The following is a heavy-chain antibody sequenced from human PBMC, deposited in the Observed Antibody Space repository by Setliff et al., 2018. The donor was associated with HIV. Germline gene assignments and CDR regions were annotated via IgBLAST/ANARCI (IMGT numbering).Heavy chain of an antibody. CDR3: AKDGDYSNWDYDAFDI. CDR1: GFTFSAHG. CDR2: INYDESSE. J-gene: IGHJ3*02. Sequence: GESLRLSCAASGFTFSAHGMHWVRQAPGKGLEWVAVINYDESSEYYVDSVKGRVTISRDNSKNTVDLQMNSLRAEDTAVYYCAKDGDYSNWDYDAFDIWGQGTMVTVSS. D-gene: IGHD1-7*01. V-gene: IGHV3-30*02.